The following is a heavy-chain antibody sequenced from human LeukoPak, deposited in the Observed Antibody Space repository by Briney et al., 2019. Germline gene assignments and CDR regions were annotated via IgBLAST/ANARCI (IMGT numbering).Heavy chain of an antibody. CDR2: ISYDGSNK. CDR3: ATNLGGAVTTPDDAFDI. V-gene: IGHV3-30*03. Sequence: PGRSLRLSCAASGFTFSSYGMHWVRQAPGKELEWVAVISYDGSNKYYADSVKGRFTISRDNSKNTLYLQMNSLRAEDTAVYYCATNLGGAVTTPDDAFDIWGQGTMVTVSS. D-gene: IGHD4-11*01. CDR1: GFTFSSYG. J-gene: IGHJ3*02.